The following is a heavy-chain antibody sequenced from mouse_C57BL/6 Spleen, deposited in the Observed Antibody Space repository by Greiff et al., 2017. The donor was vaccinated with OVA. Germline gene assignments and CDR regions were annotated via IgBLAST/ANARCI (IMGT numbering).Heavy chain of an antibody. Sequence: QVHVKQPGAELVKPGASVKLSCKASGYTFTSYWMHWVKQRPGQGLEWIGMIHPNSGSTNYNEKFKSKATLTVDKSSSTAYMRLSSLTSEDSAVYYCARYYDGYYHYAMDYWGQGTSVTVSS. J-gene: IGHJ4*01. CDR1: GYTFTSYW. V-gene: IGHV1-64*01. D-gene: IGHD2-3*01. CDR2: IHPNSGST. CDR3: ARYYDGYYHYAMDY.